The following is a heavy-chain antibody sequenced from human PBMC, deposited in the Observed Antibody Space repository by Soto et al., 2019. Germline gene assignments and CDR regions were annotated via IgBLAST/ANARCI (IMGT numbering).Heavy chain of an antibody. D-gene: IGHD2-2*01. J-gene: IGHJ6*02. CDR3: ARDRCSSTSCYDRNGMDF. CDR1: GGSISSGGYY. CDR2: IYYSGST. Sequence: QVQLQESGPGRVKPSQTLSLTCTVSGGSISSGGYYWSWIRQHPGKGLEWIGYIYYSGSTYYNPSLMSRVTISVDTSKNQFPLKLSSVTAADTAVYYCARDRCSSTSCYDRNGMDFWGQGTTVTVSS. V-gene: IGHV4-31*03.